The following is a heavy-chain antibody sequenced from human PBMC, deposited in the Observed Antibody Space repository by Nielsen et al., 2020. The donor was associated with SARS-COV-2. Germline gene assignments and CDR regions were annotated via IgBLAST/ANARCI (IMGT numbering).Heavy chain of an antibody. CDR1: GFTFSGYA. D-gene: IGHD3-9*01. V-gene: IGHV3-30*04. J-gene: IGHJ4*02. Sequence: GGSLRLSCAASGFTFSGYAMHWVRQAPGKGLEWVAFISYNGANKYYADSVKGRFTISRDNSKNTLYLQMNSLRAEDTAVYYCAKDRDYDILTGLFDYWGQGTLVTVSS. CDR3: AKDRDYDILTGLFDY. CDR2: ISYNGANK.